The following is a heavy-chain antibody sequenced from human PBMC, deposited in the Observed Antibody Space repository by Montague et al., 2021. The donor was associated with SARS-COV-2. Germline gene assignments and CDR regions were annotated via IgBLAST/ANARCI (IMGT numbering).Heavy chain of an antibody. J-gene: IGHJ4*02. Sequence: SETLSLTCSVSGGSVRSGSYYWSWIRQPPGKGLQWIGNVLYTGVTSFNPSLKSRLTMSVDSSKNELSLNLRSVTAADTAVYYCAMTAVIRYQYYFDNLGQGTVVAVSS. V-gene: IGHV4-61*01. D-gene: IGHD3-16*02. CDR3: AMTAVIRYQYYFDN. CDR1: GGSVRSGSYY. CDR2: VLYTGVT.